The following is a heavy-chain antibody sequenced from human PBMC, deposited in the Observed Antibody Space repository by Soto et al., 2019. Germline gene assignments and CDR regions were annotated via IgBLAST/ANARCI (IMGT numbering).Heavy chain of an antibody. CDR1: GFTFSTYG. Sequence: QVQLVESGGGVVQPGGSLRLSCAASGFTFSTYGMHWVRQAPGKGLEWVAVISYDGSNRYYGDSVKGRFTISRDNSKNTLYLPMNSLRAEDTAVYYCASTWSGYYYFDSWGQGTLVTVSS. D-gene: IGHD3-3*01. CDR3: ASTWSGYYYFDS. V-gene: IGHV3-30*03. CDR2: ISYDGSNR. J-gene: IGHJ4*02.